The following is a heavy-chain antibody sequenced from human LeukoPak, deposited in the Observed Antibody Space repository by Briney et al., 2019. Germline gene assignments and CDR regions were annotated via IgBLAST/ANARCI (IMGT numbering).Heavy chain of an antibody. J-gene: IGHJ5*02. V-gene: IGHV4-30-2*01. D-gene: IGHD3-10*01. CDR1: GYAIISGGFS. CDR2: IYDRGPA. CDR3: ARSRQASGLFSS. Sequence: SQTLSLTCTVSGYAIISGGFSWNWIRQPPGTGLEWIGCIYDRGPAHYNPSLKSRFTISVDRPKNQFFLNVTSLTAADTAVYYCARSRQASGLFSSWGQGTLVVVSS.